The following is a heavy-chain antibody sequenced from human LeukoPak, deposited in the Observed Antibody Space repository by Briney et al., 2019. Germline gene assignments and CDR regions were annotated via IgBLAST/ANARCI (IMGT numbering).Heavy chain of an antibody. D-gene: IGHD3-22*01. CDR2: IYYSGGT. Sequence: SETLSLTCTVSGDSISSGNYYWGWIRQPPGKGLEWIGSIYYSGGTYYNPSLKSRVTISVDTSKNQFSLKLSSVTAADTAVYYCARLSVVVITSFDYWGQGTLVTVSS. CDR1: GDSISSGNYY. V-gene: IGHV4-39*01. J-gene: IGHJ4*02. CDR3: ARLSVVVITSFDY.